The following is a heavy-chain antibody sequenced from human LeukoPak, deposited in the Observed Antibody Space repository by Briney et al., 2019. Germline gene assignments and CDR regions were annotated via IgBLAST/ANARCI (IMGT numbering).Heavy chain of an antibody. V-gene: IGHV3-23*01. D-gene: IGHD3-10*01. CDR3: AKDISIVWGVISLVH. CDR2: ISGSGGST. J-gene: IGHJ4*02. Sequence: PGGSLRLSCAASGFTFRSCAMSGVRQAPGKGLEWVSAISGSGGSTYYADSVKGRFTISRDNSKNTLSVQMNSLRTDDTAVYYCAKDISIVWGVISLVHWGQGILVTVSS. CDR1: GFTFRSCA.